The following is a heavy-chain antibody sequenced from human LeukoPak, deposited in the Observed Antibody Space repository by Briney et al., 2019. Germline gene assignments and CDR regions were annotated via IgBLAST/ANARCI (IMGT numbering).Heavy chain of an antibody. CDR1: GFTFSSYG. D-gene: IGHD4-11*01. CDR2: IKQDGSEK. Sequence: PGGSLRLSCAASGFTFSSYGMHWVRQAPGKGLEWVANIKQDGSEKYYVDSVKGRFTISRDNAKNSLYLQMNSLRAEDTAVYYCARIDYSNYYYYYYMDVWGKGTTVTVSS. V-gene: IGHV3-7*01. J-gene: IGHJ6*03. CDR3: ARIDYSNYYYYYYMDV.